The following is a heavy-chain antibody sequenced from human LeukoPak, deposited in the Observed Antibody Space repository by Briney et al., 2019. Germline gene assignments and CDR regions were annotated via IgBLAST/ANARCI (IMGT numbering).Heavy chain of an antibody. CDR3: AKVESSGWYYYFDY. CDR1: GFTFDDYA. J-gene: IGHJ4*02. Sequence: GGSLRLSCAASGFTFDDYAMHWVRQAPGKGLEWVSGISWNSGSIGYADSVKGRFTISRDNAKNSLYLQMNSLRAEDTALYYCAKVESSGWYYYFDYWGQGTLVTVSS. D-gene: IGHD6-19*01. CDR2: ISWNSGSI. V-gene: IGHV3-9*01.